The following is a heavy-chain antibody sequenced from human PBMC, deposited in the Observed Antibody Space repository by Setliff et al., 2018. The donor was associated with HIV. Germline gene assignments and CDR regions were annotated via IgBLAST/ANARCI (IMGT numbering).Heavy chain of an antibody. CDR2: IFNSVTT. Sequence: SETLSLTCTVSGGSISNYYWSWIRQPPGQGLGWIGYIFNSVTTNYSPSLKSRAAISADTSKNQFSLKLRSVTAADTAVYYCARRVAAAGPSYYYYYMNVWGKGTTVTVSS. CDR3: ARRVAAAGPSYYYYYMNV. J-gene: IGHJ6*03. V-gene: IGHV4-59*08. CDR1: GGSISNYY. D-gene: IGHD6-13*01.